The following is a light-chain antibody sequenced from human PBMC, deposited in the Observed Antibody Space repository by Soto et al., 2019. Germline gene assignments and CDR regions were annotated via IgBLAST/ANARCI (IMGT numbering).Light chain of an antibody. Sequence: DIQMTQSPSTLSASVGDRVTITCRASQSISSWLAWYQQKPGKAPNLLIYDASSLESGVPSRFSGSGSGTEFTLTITSLQPDDFATYYCQQYNSYSWTLGQGTKV. J-gene: IGKJ1*01. V-gene: IGKV1-5*01. CDR2: DAS. CDR1: QSISSW. CDR3: QQYNSYSWT.